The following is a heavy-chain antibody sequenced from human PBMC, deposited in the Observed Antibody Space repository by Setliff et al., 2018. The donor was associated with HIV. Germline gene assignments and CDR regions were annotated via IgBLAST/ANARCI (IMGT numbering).Heavy chain of an antibody. CDR2: IYTSGST. V-gene: IGHV4-61*02. J-gene: IGHJ4*02. Sequence: PSETLSLTCTVSGGSISSGSYYWSWIRQPAGKGLEWIGRIYTSGSTTYNPSLKSRVTISVHTSKNQFSLKLNSVTAADTAVYYCARQYYYDSSGYHYYFDYWGQGTLVTVSS. CDR1: GGSISSGSYY. CDR3: ARQYYYDSSGYHYYFDY. D-gene: IGHD3-22*01.